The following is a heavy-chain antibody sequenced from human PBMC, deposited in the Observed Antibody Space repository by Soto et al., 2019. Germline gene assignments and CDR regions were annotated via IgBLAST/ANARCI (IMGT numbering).Heavy chain of an antibody. CDR1: GYTFTCYG. Sequence: RASVKVSCKASGYTFTCYGISWVRQAPGQGLEWMGWISAYNGNTNYAQKLQGRVTMTTDTSTSTAYMELRSLRSDDTAVYYCASIKDYGDYGGYYYGMDVWGQGTTVTVSS. J-gene: IGHJ6*02. D-gene: IGHD4-17*01. CDR3: ASIKDYGDYGGYYYGMDV. V-gene: IGHV1-18*04. CDR2: ISAYNGNT.